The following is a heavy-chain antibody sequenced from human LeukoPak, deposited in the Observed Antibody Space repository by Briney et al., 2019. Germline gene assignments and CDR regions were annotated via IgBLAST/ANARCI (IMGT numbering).Heavy chain of an antibody. CDR3: AREGELYCTNGVCAYYYYGMDV. J-gene: IGHJ6*02. CDR1: GGSISSYY. V-gene: IGHV4-4*07. CDR2: IYTSGST. D-gene: IGHD2-8*01. Sequence: PSETLSLTCTVSGGSISSYYWSWIRQPAGKGLEWIGRIYTSGSTNYNPSLKSRVTMSVDTSKNQFSLKLSPVTAADTAVYYCAREGELYCTNGVCAYYYYGMDVWGQGTTVTVSS.